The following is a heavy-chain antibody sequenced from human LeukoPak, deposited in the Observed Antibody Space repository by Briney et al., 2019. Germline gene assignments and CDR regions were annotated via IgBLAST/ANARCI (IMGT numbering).Heavy chain of an antibody. CDR1: GYSFTSYW. CDR3: ASAYCGGDCYSWDAFDI. CDR2: IYPGDSDT. D-gene: IGHD2-21*02. Sequence: GESLKISCKGSGYSFTSYWIGWVRQLPGKGLEWMGIIYPGDSDTRYSPSFQDRVTISADKSISTAYLQWSSLKASDTAMYYCASAYCGGDCYSWDAFDIWGQGTMVTVSS. J-gene: IGHJ3*02. V-gene: IGHV5-51*01.